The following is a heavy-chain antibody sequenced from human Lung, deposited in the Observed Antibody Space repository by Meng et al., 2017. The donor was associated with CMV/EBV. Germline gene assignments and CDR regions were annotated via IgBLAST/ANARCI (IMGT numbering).Heavy chain of an antibody. CDR2: INTITGDP. CDR1: GYTFTNYA. Sequence: QVQLVQTRAGLKTPWAYVQVSCKASGYTFTNYAMNWVRQSPGQGLEWMGWINTITGDPTYAQGFTGRFVFSLDTSVSTAYLQISSLKTDDTAVYYCARGSLEADEDPGWGQGTLVTVSS. J-gene: IGHJ4*02. D-gene: IGHD6-13*01. V-gene: IGHV7-4-1*02. CDR3: ARGSLEADEDPG.